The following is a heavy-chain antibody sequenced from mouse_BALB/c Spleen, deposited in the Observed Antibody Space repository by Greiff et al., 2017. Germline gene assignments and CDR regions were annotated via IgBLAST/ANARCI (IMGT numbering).Heavy chain of an antibody. CDR2: ISSGGST. J-gene: IGHJ4*01. V-gene: IGHV5-6-5*01. Sequence: EVMLVESGGGLVKPGGSLKLSCAASGFTFSSYAMSWVRQTPEKRLEWVASISSGGSTYYPDSVKGRFTISRDNARNILYLQMSSLRSEDTAMYYCARGYYDYDGAYYYAMDYWGQGTSVTVSS. D-gene: IGHD2-4*01. CDR1: GFTFSSYA. CDR3: ARGYYDYDGAYYYAMDY.